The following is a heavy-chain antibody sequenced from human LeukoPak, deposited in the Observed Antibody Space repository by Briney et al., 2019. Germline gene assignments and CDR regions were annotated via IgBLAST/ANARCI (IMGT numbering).Heavy chain of an antibody. Sequence: GGSLRLSCAASGFTVSTYYMSWVRQTPGKGLEWVAHIISGGTTQYYADSVRGRFTVSRDNVKNSLYLHMNSLRAEDTAVYYCARDTVDGPFVTSLDYWGQGARVTVSS. CDR1: GFTVSTYY. CDR2: IISGGTTQ. CDR3: ARDTVDGPFVTSLDY. V-gene: IGHV3-11*04. J-gene: IGHJ4*02. D-gene: IGHD5-12*01.